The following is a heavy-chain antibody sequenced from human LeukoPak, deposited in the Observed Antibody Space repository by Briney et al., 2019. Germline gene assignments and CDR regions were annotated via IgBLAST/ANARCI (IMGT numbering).Heavy chain of an antibody. V-gene: IGHV1-2*02. CDR1: GYTFTGYY. J-gene: IGHJ3*02. CDR3: ARDLLPAHYDSSGYYSGDGFDI. D-gene: IGHD3-22*01. Sequence: ASVKVSCKASGYTFTGYYMHWVRQAPGQGLEWMGWINPNSGGTNYAQKFQGRVTMTRDTSISTAYMELSRLRSDDTAVYYCARDLLPAHYDSSGYYSGDGFDIWGQGTMVTVSS. CDR2: INPNSGGT.